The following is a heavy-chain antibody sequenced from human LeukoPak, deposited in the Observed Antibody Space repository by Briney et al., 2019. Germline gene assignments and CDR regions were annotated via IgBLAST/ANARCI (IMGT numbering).Heavy chain of an antibody. Sequence: PSETLSLTCTVSGGSISSYYWSWIRQPPGKGLEWIGYIYYSGSTNYNPSLKSRVTISVDTSKNQFSLKLSSVTAADTAVYYCARAKYCSGGSWCAFDIWGQGTMVTVSS. D-gene: IGHD2-15*01. CDR3: ARAKYCSGGSWCAFDI. J-gene: IGHJ3*02. CDR2: IYYSGST. V-gene: IGHV4-59*01. CDR1: GGSISSYY.